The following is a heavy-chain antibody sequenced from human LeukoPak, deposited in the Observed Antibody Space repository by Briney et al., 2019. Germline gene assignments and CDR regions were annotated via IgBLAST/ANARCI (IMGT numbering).Heavy chain of an antibody. CDR3: ARDFRYCSGGSCYSGGYFDY. D-gene: IGHD2-15*01. Sequence: PGGSLRLSCAASGFTFSSYSMNWVRQAPGKGLEWVSSISSSSSYIYYADSVKGRFTISRDNAKNSLYLQMNSLRTEDTAVYYCARDFRYCSGGSCYSGGYFDYWGQRTLVTVSS. V-gene: IGHV3-21*01. CDR2: ISSSSSYI. CDR1: GFTFSSYS. J-gene: IGHJ4*02.